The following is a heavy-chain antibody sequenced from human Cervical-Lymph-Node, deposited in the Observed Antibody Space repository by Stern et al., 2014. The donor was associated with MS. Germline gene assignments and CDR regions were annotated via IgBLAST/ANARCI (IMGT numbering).Heavy chain of an antibody. CDR2: ISWNRGSI. V-gene: IGHV3-9*01. CDR3: AKDRLRGGAFDI. Sequence: EVQLVESGGGLVQPGRSLRLSCAASGFTFDDYAMHWVRQAPGKGLEWVSGISWNRGSIGYADSVKGRFTISRDNAKNSLYLQMNSLRAEDTALYYCAKDRLRGGAFDIWGQGTMVTVSS. J-gene: IGHJ3*02. D-gene: IGHD5-12*01. CDR1: GFTFDDYA.